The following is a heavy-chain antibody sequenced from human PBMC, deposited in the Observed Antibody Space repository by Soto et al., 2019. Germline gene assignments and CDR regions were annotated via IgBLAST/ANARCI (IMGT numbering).Heavy chain of an antibody. CDR3: ANRGSYSGAYYFDY. V-gene: IGHV3-23*01. CDR1: GFTFSNYG. CDR2: ITPSGGNT. J-gene: IGHJ4*02. Sequence: EVQLLESRGGLVQPGGSLRLSCAASGFTFSNYGMSWVRQAPGRGLEWVSSITPSGGNTFYADAVKGRFTISRDNSKNMVYLQMNSLRAEDTAVYYCANRGSYSGAYYFDYWGQGTLVTVSS. D-gene: IGHD6-19*01.